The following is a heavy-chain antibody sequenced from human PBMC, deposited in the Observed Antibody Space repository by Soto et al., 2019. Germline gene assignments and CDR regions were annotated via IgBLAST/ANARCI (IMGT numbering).Heavy chain of an antibody. J-gene: IGHJ4*02. CDR2: VYHSGST. Sequence: SETLSLNCSVSGRSVRNYYWNWIRQPPGRGLEWIGYVYHSGSTNYNPSLKSRVSMSVDVSRNHFSLTLHSVTAADTAVYFCTSSYSTSSSPDYWGQGTLVTVSS. D-gene: IGHD6-6*01. CDR1: GRSVRNYY. CDR3: TSSYSTSSSPDY. V-gene: IGHV4-59*02.